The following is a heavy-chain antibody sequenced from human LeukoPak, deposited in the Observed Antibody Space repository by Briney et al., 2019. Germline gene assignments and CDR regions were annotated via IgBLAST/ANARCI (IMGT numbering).Heavy chain of an antibody. D-gene: IGHD1-1*01. CDR2: NYYSGTP. CDR1: GGSISSRSYY. J-gene: IGHJ3*01. CDR3: GRHGCEVPL. V-gene: IGHV4-39*01. Sequence: SETLSLTCTVSGGSISSRSYYWVWLRQPPGKGLEWLGTNYYSGTPYYTPSLKSRLTISEDTSKNQFARKLSSVTAADAAVYYCGRHGCEVPLWGEGRMGIVSS.